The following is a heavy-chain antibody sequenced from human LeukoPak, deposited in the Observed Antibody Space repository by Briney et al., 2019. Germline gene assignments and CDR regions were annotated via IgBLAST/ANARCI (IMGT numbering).Heavy chain of an antibody. Sequence: ASVKVSCKASGYTFTSYGITWVRQAPGQGLEWMGWISAYNGNTKSAQKLQGRVTMTTDTSTSTAYMELRSLRSDDTAVYYCARVVDFWSGYYTGAPDYWGQGTLVTVSS. CDR3: ARVVDFWSGYYTGAPDY. CDR2: ISAYNGNT. CDR1: GYTFTSYG. D-gene: IGHD3-3*01. V-gene: IGHV1-18*01. J-gene: IGHJ4*02.